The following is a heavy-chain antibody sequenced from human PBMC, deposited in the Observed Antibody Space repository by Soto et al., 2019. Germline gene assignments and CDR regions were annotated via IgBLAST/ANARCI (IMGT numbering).Heavy chain of an antibody. CDR3: ARDLGYYYGSGSYLVDV. V-gene: IGHV3-66*01. D-gene: IGHD3-10*01. CDR1: GFTVSSNY. Sequence: GSLRLSCAASGFTVSSNYMSWVRQAPGKGLEWVSVIYSGGSTYYADSVKGRFTISRDNSKNTLYLQMNSLRAEDTAVYYCARDLGYYYGSGSYLVDVWGQGTTVTVSS. CDR2: IYSGGST. J-gene: IGHJ6*02.